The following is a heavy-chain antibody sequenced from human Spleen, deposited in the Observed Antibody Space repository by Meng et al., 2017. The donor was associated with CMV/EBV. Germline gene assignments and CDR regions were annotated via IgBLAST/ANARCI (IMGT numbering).Heavy chain of an antibody. D-gene: IGHD2-2*01. CDR1: GFTFRIYE. J-gene: IGHJ6*02. CDR2: ISHSGSTI. CDR3: ARGFCSGTSCSPIHLRAIYAMDV. Sequence: GESLKISCATSGFTFRIYEMNWVRQAPGKGLEWVAFISHSGSTIYYADSVKGRFTISRNNAKNTLYLQMNSLRAEDTAVYYCARGFCSGTSCSPIHLRAIYAMDVWGQGTTVTVSS. V-gene: IGHV3-48*03.